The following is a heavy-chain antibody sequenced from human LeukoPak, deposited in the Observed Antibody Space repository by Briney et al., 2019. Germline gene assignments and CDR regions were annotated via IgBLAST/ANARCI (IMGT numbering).Heavy chain of an antibody. V-gene: IGHV1-8*03. CDR2: MNPNSGNT. D-gene: IGHD4-17*01. J-gene: IGHJ6*03. CDR1: GYTFTSYD. CDR3: ARKAHGDYNSYYYYMDV. Sequence: GASVKVSCKASGYTFTSYDINWVRQATGQGLVWMGWMNPNSGNTGYAQKFQSRVTITRNTSISTAYMELSSLRSEDTAVYYCARKAHGDYNSYYYYMDVWGKGTTVTVSS.